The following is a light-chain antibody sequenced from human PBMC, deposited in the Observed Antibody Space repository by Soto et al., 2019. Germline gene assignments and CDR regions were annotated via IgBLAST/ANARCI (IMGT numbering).Light chain of an antibody. CDR3: QQYGTSRT. CDR1: QSVSSSY. V-gene: IGKV3-20*01. J-gene: IGKJ1*01. CDR2: AAS. Sequence: IVLTQSPGTLSLSPGQRATLSCRASQSVSSSYLAWYQQKPGQAPRLLLYAASSRATGIPDRFSGSGSETDFTLSISRLEAEDFAVYYCQQYGTSRTFGQGTKVEIK.